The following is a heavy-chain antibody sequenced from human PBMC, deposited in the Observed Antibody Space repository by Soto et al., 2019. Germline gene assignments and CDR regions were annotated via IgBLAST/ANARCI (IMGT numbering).Heavy chain of an antibody. V-gene: IGHV1-58*01. D-gene: IGHD3-22*01. CDR3: AAGYRWDYYDSSGYPNDY. CDR1: GFTFTSSA. J-gene: IGHJ4*02. CDR2: IVVGSGNT. Sequence: ASVKVSCKASGFTFTSSAVQWVRQARGQRLEWIGWIVVGSGNTNYAQKFQERVTITRDMSTSTAYMELSSLRSEDTAVYYCAAGYRWDYYDSSGYPNDYWGQGTLVTVSS.